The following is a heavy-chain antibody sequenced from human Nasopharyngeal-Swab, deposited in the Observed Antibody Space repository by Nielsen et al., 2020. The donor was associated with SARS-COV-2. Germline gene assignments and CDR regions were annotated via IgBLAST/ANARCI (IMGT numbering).Heavy chain of an antibody. CDR2: INPNSGGT. V-gene: IGHV1-2*06. D-gene: IGHD4-17*01. CDR3: ARGDYGVS. Sequence: ASVKVSCKASGYTFSTFAINWVRQAPGQGLEWMGRINPNSGGTNYAQKFQGRVTMTRDTSISTAYMELSRLRSDDTAVYYCARGDYGVSWGQGTLVTVSS. CDR1: GYTFSTFA. J-gene: IGHJ5*02.